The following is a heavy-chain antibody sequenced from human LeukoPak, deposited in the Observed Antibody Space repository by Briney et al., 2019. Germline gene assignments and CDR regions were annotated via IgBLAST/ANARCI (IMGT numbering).Heavy chain of an antibody. CDR3: ARGNGNGDSYYYYGMDV. Sequence: ASVKVSCKASGYTFTSYDINWVRQATGQGLEWMGWMNPNSGNTGYAQKFQGRVTMTRNTSISTAYMELSSLRSEDTAVYYCARGNGNGDSYYYYGMDVWGQGTTVTVSS. CDR1: GYTFTSYD. CDR2: MNPNSGNT. V-gene: IGHV1-8*01. D-gene: IGHD4-17*01. J-gene: IGHJ6*02.